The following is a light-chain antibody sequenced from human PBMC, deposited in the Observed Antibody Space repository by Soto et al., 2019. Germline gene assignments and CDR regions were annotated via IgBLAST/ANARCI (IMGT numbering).Light chain of an antibody. V-gene: IGKV3-20*01. CDR2: GTS. CDR1: QSVSSNY. CDR3: QQYGSTPPIT. Sequence: EIVLTQSPGTLSLAPGERATLSCRASQSVSSNYLAWYQQKPGQSPRLIIFGTSSRVTGITDRFSGSGSGTDFTHTISRLEPEDFAVYSCQQYGSTPPITFGQGTRLEIK. J-gene: IGKJ5*01.